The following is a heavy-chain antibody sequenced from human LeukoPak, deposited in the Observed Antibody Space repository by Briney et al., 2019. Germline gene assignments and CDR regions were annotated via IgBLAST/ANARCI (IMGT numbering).Heavy chain of an antibody. CDR1: GGSISSNSDY. Sequence: SETLSLTCTVSGGSISSNSDYWGWIRQPPGKGLEWIGSIYYSGNTYYNSTLKSRVTISIDTSKNQFSLKLTSVTAADTAVYYCASSDMFRVFYFDYWGQGIQVTVSS. V-gene: IGHV4-39*01. D-gene: IGHD3-10*02. J-gene: IGHJ4*02. CDR3: ASSDMFRVFYFDY. CDR2: IYYSGNT.